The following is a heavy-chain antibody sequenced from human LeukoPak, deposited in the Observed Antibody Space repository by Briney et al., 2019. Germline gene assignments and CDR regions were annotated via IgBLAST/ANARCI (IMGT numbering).Heavy chain of an antibody. CDR2: ISGSSDDI. V-gene: IGHV3-48*01. CDR1: GFTFSSHR. J-gene: IGHJ6*04. CDR3: ARDSGRYGYYMDV. Sequence: GGSLRLSFAAPGFTFSSHRINWVGQAPGKGLRWVADISGSSDDIHYADSVAGRFTISRDNAKNSVYLQMNSLRVEDTAVYYCARDSGRYGYYMDVWGKGTTVTVSS. D-gene: IGHD1-26*01.